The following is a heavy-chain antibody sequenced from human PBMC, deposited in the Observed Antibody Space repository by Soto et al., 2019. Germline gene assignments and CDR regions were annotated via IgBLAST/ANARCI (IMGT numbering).Heavy chain of an antibody. V-gene: IGHV3-7*03. J-gene: IGHJ5*02. CDR3: ADGRNSGYDST. CDR2: IKYDGSES. D-gene: IGHD5-12*01. CDR1: GFTFSIYW. Sequence: PGGSLRLSCAASGFTFSIYWMSWVRHAPGKGLEWVANIKYDGSESYYVDSVKGRFTISRDNAKNSLYLQMNSLRVEDTAVYYCADGRNSGYDSTWGQGTLVTVSS.